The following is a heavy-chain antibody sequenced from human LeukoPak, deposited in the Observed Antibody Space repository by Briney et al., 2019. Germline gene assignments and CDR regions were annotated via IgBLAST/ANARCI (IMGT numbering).Heavy chain of an antibody. CDR3: ARGYCSGGSCYSVENWFDP. CDR1: GYTFTGYY. V-gene: IGHV1-2*06. D-gene: IGHD2-15*01. J-gene: IGHJ5*02. Sequence: GASVKVSCKASGYTFTGYYMHWVRQAPGQGLEWMGRINPNSGGTNYAQKFQGGVTMTGDTSISTAYMELSRLRSDDTAVYYCARGYCSGGSCYSVENWFDPWGQGTLVTVSS. CDR2: INPNSGGT.